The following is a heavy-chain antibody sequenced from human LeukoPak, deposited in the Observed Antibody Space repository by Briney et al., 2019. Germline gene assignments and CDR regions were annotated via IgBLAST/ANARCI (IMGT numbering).Heavy chain of an antibody. CDR1: GFTFSSNS. Sequence: GGSLRLSCAASGFTFSSNSMNWVRQAPGKGLEWVSYISSGSGTIYYADSVKGRFTISRDNAKNSLYLQMNSLRAEDTAVYHCARDSGGSGSPFDYWGQGTLVTVSS. CDR3: ARDSGGSGSPFDY. CDR2: ISSGSGTI. V-gene: IGHV3-48*01. D-gene: IGHD3-10*01. J-gene: IGHJ4*02.